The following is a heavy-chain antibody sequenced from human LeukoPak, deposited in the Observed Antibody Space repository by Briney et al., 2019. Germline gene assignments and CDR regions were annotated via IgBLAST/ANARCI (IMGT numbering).Heavy chain of an antibody. CDR1: GGSISSYY. D-gene: IGHD6-25*01. J-gene: IGHJ4*02. Sequence: SETLSLTCTVSGGSISSYYWTWIRQPPGKGLEWIGFIYDSGSTYYNPSLKSRVTISLDTSKNQFSLKMSSVTAVDTAVYYCARKPSGSSRYDYWGQGTLVTVSS. V-gene: IGHV4-59*01. CDR2: IYDSGST. CDR3: ARKPSGSSRYDY.